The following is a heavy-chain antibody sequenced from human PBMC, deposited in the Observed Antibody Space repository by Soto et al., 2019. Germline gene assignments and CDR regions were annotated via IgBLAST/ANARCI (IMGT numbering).Heavy chain of an antibody. J-gene: IGHJ4*02. CDR3: ARLSYGYSGNYPNFDY. Sequence: RLSCAASGFTFSDYYMSWIRQAPGKGLEWVSYITTSASATYYADSMKGRFTISRDNAKNSPYLQMNSLRAEDTAVYYCARLSYGYSGNYPNFDYWGQGTLVTVSS. V-gene: IGHV3-11*01. CDR2: ITTSASAT. D-gene: IGHD5-12*01. CDR1: GFTFSDYY.